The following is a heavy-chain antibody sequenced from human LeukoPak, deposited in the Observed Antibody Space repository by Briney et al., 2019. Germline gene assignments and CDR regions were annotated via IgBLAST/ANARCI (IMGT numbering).Heavy chain of an antibody. CDR1: DGAIAGYS. J-gene: IGHJ3*02. D-gene: IGHD5-18*01. V-gene: IGHV4-59*01. Sequence: SETLSLTCTVSDGAIAGYSWSWIRQPPGKGLEWIGYIYYSGDTNYNPSLQSRVTVSVDTSKNQFSLKLTSVTAADTAVYYCARDVRLPRRAFDIWGQGTMVTVSS. CDR2: IYYSGDT. CDR3: ARDVRLPRRAFDI.